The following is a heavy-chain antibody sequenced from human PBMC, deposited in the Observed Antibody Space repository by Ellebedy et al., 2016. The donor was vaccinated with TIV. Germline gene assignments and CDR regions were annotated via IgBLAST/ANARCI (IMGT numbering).Heavy chain of an antibody. CDR1: GYTFVDYY. D-gene: IGHD3-3*02. CDR3: ARVRWWADIFGDY. V-gene: IGHV1-2*02. J-gene: IGHJ4*02. Sequence: ASVKVSCXASGYTFVDYYFQWVRQAPGQGLEWMGWINAKSGGANYAPKFRDRVTMTSDRSSSTVYLEFHSLRSDDTAVYYCARVRWWADIFGDYWGQGALVTVSS. CDR2: INAKSGGA.